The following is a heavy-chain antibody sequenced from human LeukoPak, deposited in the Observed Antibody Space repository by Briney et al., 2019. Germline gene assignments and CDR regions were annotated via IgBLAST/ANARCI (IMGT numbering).Heavy chain of an antibody. CDR1: GFIFSSNG. D-gene: IGHD4-11*01. J-gene: IGHJ6*02. V-gene: IGHV3-33*01. CDR3: ARPYYSNYYYYGMDV. CDR2: IWYDGSNK. Sequence: PGRSLRLSCAASGFIFSSNGMHWVRQAPGKGLEWVGVIWYDGSNKYYADSVKGRFTISRDNSKSTLYLQMNSLRAEDTAVYYCARPYYSNYYYYGMDVWGQGTTVTVSS.